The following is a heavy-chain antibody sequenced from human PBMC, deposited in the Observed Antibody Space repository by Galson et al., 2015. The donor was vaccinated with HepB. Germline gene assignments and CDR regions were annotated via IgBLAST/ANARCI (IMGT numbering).Heavy chain of an antibody. CDR3: ASPSPRRDYYYDSSGYYGMDV. CDR1: GFTFSSYS. V-gene: IGHV3-21*01. J-gene: IGHJ6*02. Sequence: SLRLSCAASGFTFSSYSMNWVRQAPGKGLEWVSSISSSSSYIYYADSVKGRFTISRDNAKNSLYLQMNSLRAEDTAVYYCASPSPRRDYYYDSSGYYGMDVWGQGTTVTVSS. CDR2: ISSSSSYI. D-gene: IGHD3-22*01.